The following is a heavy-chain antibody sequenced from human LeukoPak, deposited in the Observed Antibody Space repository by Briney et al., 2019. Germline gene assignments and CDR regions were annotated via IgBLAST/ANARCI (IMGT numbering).Heavy chain of an antibody. V-gene: IGHV1-2*02. CDR2: INPNSGCT. J-gene: IGHJ4*02. CDR1: GYTFTGYY. Sequence: ASVKVSCKASGYTFTGYYMHWVRQAPGQGLEWMGWINPNSGCTNYAQKFQGRVTMTRDTSISTAYMELSSLRSDDTAVYSCARDLRAAAGKLYYFDYWGQGTLVTVSS. D-gene: IGHD6-13*01. CDR3: ARDLRAAAGKLYYFDY.